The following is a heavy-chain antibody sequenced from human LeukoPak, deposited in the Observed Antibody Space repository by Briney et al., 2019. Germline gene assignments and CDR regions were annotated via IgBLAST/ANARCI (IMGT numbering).Heavy chain of an antibody. D-gene: IGHD3-10*01. J-gene: IGHJ6*03. V-gene: IGHV5-51*01. Sequence: GESLKISCKGSGYSFTNYWIGWVRQMPGKGLEWMRIIYPGDSDTRYSPSFQGQVTISVDKSISTAYLQWSSLKASDTAMYYCAKWEGYYGSGISYYYMDVWGKGTTVTVSS. CDR3: AKWEGYYGSGISYYYMDV. CDR1: GYSFTNYW. CDR2: IYPGDSDT.